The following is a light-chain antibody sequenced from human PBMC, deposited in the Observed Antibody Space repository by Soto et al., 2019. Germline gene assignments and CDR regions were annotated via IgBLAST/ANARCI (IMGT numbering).Light chain of an antibody. Sequence: EVVMTQSPATLSVSPGEGATLSCRASQSVTSNYLAWYQQKPGKAPRLLIHGISSRATGVPDRFSGSGSGTDFTLTISRLEPEDFAVYYCQQYTAWPLTFGQGTKVEVK. CDR2: GIS. CDR3: QQYTAWPLT. J-gene: IGKJ1*01. CDR1: QSVTSNY. V-gene: IGKV3-20*01.